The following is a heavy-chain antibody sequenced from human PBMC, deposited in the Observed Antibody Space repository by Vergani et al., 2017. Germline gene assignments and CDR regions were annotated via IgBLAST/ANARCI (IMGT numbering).Heavy chain of an antibody. Sequence: QVQLQESGPGLVKPSETLSLTCTVSGGSISSGGYYWSWIRQHPGKGLEWIGYIYYSGSAYYNPSLKSRVTISVDPSKNQFSLKLSSVTAADTAVYYCARVSIFGGGMDVWGKGTTVTVSS. CDR1: GGSISSGGYY. CDR3: ARVSIFGGGMDV. D-gene: IGHD3-3*01. J-gene: IGHJ6*03. CDR2: IYYSGSA. V-gene: IGHV4-31*03.